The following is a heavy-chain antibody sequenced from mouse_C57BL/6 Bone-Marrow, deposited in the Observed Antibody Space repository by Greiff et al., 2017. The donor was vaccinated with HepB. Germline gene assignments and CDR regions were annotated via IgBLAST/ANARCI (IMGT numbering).Heavy chain of an antibody. D-gene: IGHD2-4*01. V-gene: IGHV10-1*01. J-gene: IGHJ4*01. Sequence: EVQLKESGGGLVQPKGSLKLSCAASGFSFNTYAMNWVRQAPGKGLEWVARIRSKSNNYATYYADSVKDRFTISRDDSESMLYLQMNNLKTEDTAMYYCVRHESSYDYEDYYAMDYWGQGTSVTVSS. CDR3: VRHESSYDYEDYYAMDY. CDR2: IRSKSNNYAT. CDR1: GFSFNTYA.